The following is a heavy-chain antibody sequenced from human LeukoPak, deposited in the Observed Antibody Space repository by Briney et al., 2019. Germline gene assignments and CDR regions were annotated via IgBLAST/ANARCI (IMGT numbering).Heavy chain of an antibody. D-gene: IGHD4-17*01. V-gene: IGHV4-39*02. J-gene: IGHJ4*02. Sequence: SETLSLTCTVSGGSISSSSYYWGWIRQPPGKGLEWIVSIYYSGSTYYNPSLKSRLTISVDTSQNQFSLKLSSVTAADTAVYYCARDYGDYLYYFDYWGQGTLVTVSS. CDR2: IYYSGST. CDR1: GGSISSSSYY. CDR3: ARDYGDYLYYFDY.